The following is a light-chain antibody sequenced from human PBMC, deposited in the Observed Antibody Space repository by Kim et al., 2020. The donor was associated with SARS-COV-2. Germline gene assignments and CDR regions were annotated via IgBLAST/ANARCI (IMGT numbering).Light chain of an antibody. V-gene: IGLV1-47*01. Sequence: QSVLTQPPSGSGTPGQSITISCSGTFSNIGSNYVHWYQQVPGTAPKLLTQANNQRPSGVPDRFSDSKSGTSASLAISGLRSEDEADYYCATWDDSLRRPLFGGGTKVTVL. CDR2: ANN. CDR1: FSNIGSNY. J-gene: IGLJ2*01. CDR3: ATWDDSLRRPL.